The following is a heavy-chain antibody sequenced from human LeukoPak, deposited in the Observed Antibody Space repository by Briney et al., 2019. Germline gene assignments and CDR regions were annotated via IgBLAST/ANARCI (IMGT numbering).Heavy chain of an antibody. V-gene: IGHV3-23*01. J-gene: IGHJ4*02. CDR1: GITLSNYG. Sequence: SGGSLRLSCAVSGITLSNYGMSWVRQAPGKGLEWVAGISDSGGRTNYADSVKGRFTISRDNHKNTLYLQMNSLRAEDTAVYFCAKRGVVIRVILVGFHKEAYYFDSWGQGALVTVSS. CDR2: ISDSGGRT. D-gene: IGHD3-22*01. CDR3: AKRGVVIRVILVGFHKEAYYFDS.